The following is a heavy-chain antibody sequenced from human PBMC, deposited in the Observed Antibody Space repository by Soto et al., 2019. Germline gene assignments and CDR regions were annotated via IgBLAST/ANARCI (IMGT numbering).Heavy chain of an antibody. J-gene: IGHJ4*02. D-gene: IGHD1-1*01. V-gene: IGHV3-30*18. CDR2: ISYDGNVA. Sequence: QVQLVESGGGVVQPGRSLRLSCAASGFTFSNYGMHWVRQAPGKGLEWVIVISYDGNVAYYADSVKGRFTISRDNSKNTRYLQMNSLRTEDTAMYYCAKEGPITNWYVDYCGQGTLVTVS. CDR1: GFTFSNYG. CDR3: AKEGPITNWYVDY.